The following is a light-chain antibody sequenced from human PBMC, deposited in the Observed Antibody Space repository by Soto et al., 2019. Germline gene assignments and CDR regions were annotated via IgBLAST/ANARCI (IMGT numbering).Light chain of an antibody. CDR3: QQYGRSPWT. CDR2: GAS. J-gene: IGKJ1*01. V-gene: IGKV3-20*01. Sequence: EIVLTQSPGTLSLSPGERATLSCRASQSVSSSYLAWYQHKPGQAPRLVIYGASSRATDIPDRFSGSGSGTDFTLNITRLEPEDCAVYYCQQYGRSPWTFGQGTKVEVK. CDR1: QSVSSSY.